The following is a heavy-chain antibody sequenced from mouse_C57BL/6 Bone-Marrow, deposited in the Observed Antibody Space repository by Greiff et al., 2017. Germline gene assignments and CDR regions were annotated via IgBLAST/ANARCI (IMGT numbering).Heavy chain of an antibody. D-gene: IGHD3-3*01. V-gene: IGHV7-3*01. CDR3: ATRKEYYFDY. CDR1: GFTFTDYY. Sequence: EVKLMESGGGLVQPGGSLSLSCAASGFTFTDYYMSWVRQPPGKALEWLGFIRNKANGYTTEYSASVKGRFTISRDNSQSIIYLQMNAMRAEDSAAYYCATRKEYYFDYWGQGTTLTVSS. J-gene: IGHJ2*01. CDR2: IRNKANGYTT.